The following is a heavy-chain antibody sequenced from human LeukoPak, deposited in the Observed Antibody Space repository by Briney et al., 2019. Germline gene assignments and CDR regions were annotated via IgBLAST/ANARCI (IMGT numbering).Heavy chain of an antibody. D-gene: IGHD4-17*01. CDR3: ARKTYGDYAWGAFDY. V-gene: IGHV4-59*01. Sequence: PSETLSLTCTVSGGSISSYYWSWIRQPPGKGLEWIGYIYYSGSTNYNPSLKSRVTISVDTSKNQFSLKLSSVTAADTAVYYCARKTYGDYAWGAFDYWGQGTLVTVSS. CDR2: IYYSGST. J-gene: IGHJ4*02. CDR1: GGSISSYY.